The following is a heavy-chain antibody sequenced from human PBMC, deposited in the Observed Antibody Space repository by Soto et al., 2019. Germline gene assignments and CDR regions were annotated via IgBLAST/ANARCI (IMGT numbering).Heavy chain of an antibody. CDR3: ARQYVLQSGVDY. D-gene: IGHD3-10*01. CDR2: IYPSDSDSDI. Sequence: EVQLVQSAAEVKKPGESLKISCKGSGYRFSTYWSGWVRQVPGKGLEWMGIIYPSDSDSDIRYSPSFQGQVTISVDKSISTAYLQWSSLKASDTAMYYCARQYVLQSGVDYWGQGTLVTVSS. V-gene: IGHV5-51*01. J-gene: IGHJ4*02. CDR1: GYRFSTYW.